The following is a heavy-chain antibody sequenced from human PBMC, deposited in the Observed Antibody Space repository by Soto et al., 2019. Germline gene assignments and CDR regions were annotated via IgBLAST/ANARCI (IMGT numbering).Heavy chain of an antibody. CDR3: ARGNPFY. J-gene: IGHJ4*02. Sequence: SETLSLTCAVYGGSFSGYYWSWIRQPPGKGLEWIGEINHSGSTNYNPSLKSRVTISVDTSKNQFSLKLSSVTAADTAVYYCARGNPFYWGQGTLVTVSS. CDR2: INHSGST. CDR1: GGSFSGYY. V-gene: IGHV4-34*01.